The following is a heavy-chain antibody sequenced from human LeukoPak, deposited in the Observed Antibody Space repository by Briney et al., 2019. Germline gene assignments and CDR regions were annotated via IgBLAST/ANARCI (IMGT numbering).Heavy chain of an antibody. CDR2: INHSGST. CDR3: VRVGWGAFNV. Sequence: PSETLSLTCTVYGGSFSGYYWSWIRQPPGKGLEWIGEINHSGSTDYNPSLKSRVTISVDTSKNQFSLKLSSVTAADTAVYYCVRVGWGAFNVWGQGTMVTVSS. V-gene: IGHV4-34*01. D-gene: IGHD6-19*01. CDR1: GGSFSGYY. J-gene: IGHJ3*01.